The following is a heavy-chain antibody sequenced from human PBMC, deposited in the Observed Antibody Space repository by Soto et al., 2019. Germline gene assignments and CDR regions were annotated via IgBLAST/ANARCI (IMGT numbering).Heavy chain of an antibody. D-gene: IGHD6-6*01. J-gene: IGHJ6*02. CDR2: IYHSGST. CDR3: ARWRYSSSSGPYYYYGMDV. Sequence: PSETLSLTCAVSGGSIGSSNWWSWVRQPPGKGLEWIGEIYHSGSTNYNPSLKSRVTISVDKSKNQFSLKLSSVTAADTAVYYCARWRYSSSSGPYYYYGMDVWGQGTTVTVSS. CDR1: GGSIGSSNW. V-gene: IGHV4-4*02.